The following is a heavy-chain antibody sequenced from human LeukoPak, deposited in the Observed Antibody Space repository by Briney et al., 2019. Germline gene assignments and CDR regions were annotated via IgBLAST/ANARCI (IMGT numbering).Heavy chain of an antibody. J-gene: IGHJ4*02. CDR2: ISGSGGST. CDR1: GFTFSSYA. Sequence: EGCLRLSCAASGFTFSSYAMSWVRQAPGKGLEWVSAISGSGGSTYYADSVKGRFTISRDNSKNTLYLQMNSLRAEDTAVYYCAKEVGDCTNGVCYITPDYWGQGTLVTVSS. CDR3: AKEVGDCTNGVCYITPDY. V-gene: IGHV3-23*01. D-gene: IGHD2-8*01.